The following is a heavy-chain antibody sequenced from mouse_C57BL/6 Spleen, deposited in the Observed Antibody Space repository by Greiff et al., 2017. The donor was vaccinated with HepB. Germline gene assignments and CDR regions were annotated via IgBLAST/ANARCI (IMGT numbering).Heavy chain of an antibody. V-gene: IGHV1-52*01. J-gene: IGHJ3*01. CDR3: AIYYGNYGFAY. Sequence: VKQSCKASGYTFTSYWMHWVKQRPIQGLEWIGNIDPSDSETHYNQKFKDKATLTVDKSSSTAYMQLSSLTSEDSAVYYCAIYYGNYGFAYWGQGTLVTVSA. D-gene: IGHD2-1*01. CDR2: IDPSDSET. CDR1: GYTFTSYW.